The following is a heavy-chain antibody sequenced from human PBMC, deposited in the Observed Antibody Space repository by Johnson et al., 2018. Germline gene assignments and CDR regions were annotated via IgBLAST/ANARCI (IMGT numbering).Heavy chain of an antibody. CDR2: IKQEGSEK. CDR1: GFTFSNHW. V-gene: IGHV3-7*01. J-gene: IGHJ4*02. CDR3: ARVSGYNYAFDY. D-gene: IGHD5-18*01. Sequence: VQLVESGGGLVQSXGSLRLSCADSGFTFSNHWMSWVRQGQGKGLEWVANIKQEGSEKYYVGAVKGRFTISRDNAKNSLYLQMNTLSAEDTAVYYCARVSGYNYAFDYWGQGTPVTVSS.